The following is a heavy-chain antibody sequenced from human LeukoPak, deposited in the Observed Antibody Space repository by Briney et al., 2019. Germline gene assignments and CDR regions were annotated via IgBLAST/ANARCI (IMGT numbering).Heavy chain of an antibody. D-gene: IGHD3-22*01. CDR2: VFYTGIT. J-gene: IGHJ5*02. Sequence: SETLSLTCNVSGGSISGYYWGWIWQPPGKGLEWTGYVFYTGITNYNPSLKSRITISVDTSKNQFSLKLRSVTAADTAVYYCARWFSGSYNWFDPWGRGTLVTVSS. V-gene: IGHV4-59*01. CDR1: GGSISGYY. CDR3: ARWFSGSYNWFDP.